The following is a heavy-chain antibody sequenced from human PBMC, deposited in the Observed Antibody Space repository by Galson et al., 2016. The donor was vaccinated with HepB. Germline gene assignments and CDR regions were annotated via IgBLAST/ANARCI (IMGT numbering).Heavy chain of an antibody. D-gene: IGHD1-26*01. V-gene: IGHV3-11*06. Sequence: SLRLSCAASGFTFSDYYMSWIRQAPGKGLEWVSYISPTSNDINFADSVVGRFSISRDNAKNPLYLQMNTLGAEDTAVYYCASPSGRFSVHTFDLWGQGTMVTVSS. J-gene: IGHJ3*01. CDR3: ASPSGRFSVHTFDL. CDR1: GFTFSDYY. CDR2: ISPTSNDI.